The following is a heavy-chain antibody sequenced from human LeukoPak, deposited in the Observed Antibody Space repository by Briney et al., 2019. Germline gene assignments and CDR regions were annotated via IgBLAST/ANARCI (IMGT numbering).Heavy chain of an antibody. Sequence: PSETLSLTCAVSGGSISSGGYSWSWIRQPPGKGLEWIGYIYYSGSTNYNPSLKSRVTMSVDTSKNQFSLKLSSVTAADTAVYYCASTSFDAFDIWGQGTMVTVSS. V-gene: IGHV4-61*08. D-gene: IGHD3-16*02. CDR1: GGSISSGGYS. CDR3: ASTSFDAFDI. CDR2: IYYSGST. J-gene: IGHJ3*02.